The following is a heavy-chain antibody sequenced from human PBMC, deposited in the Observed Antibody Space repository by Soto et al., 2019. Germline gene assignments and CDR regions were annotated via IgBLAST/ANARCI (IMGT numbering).Heavy chain of an antibody. V-gene: IGHV3-33*01. J-gene: IGHJ4*02. Sequence: VRSLRLSCSSSLFTFSSYGMHLVLHSPVKLLEFLSVIWYDGSNKYYADSVKGRFTISRDNSKNALYLQMNSLRAEDTAVYYCARGSSSGWYETLYSPLEYWGQGTLVTVSS. CDR2: IWYDGSNK. CDR3: ARGSSSGWYETLYSPLEY. D-gene: IGHD6-19*01. CDR1: LFTFSSYG.